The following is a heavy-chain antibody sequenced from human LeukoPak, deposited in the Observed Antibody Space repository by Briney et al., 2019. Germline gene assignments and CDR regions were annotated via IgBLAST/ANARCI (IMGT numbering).Heavy chain of an antibody. V-gene: IGHV3-7*01. J-gene: IGHJ4*02. D-gene: IGHD2-2*01. Sequence: GGSLRLPCVASGFTFSSHHMNWVRQTPGKGLESVATIKPDGSEKYYVDSVKGRFTISRDNAKSSLYLQMNSLRAEDTGVYFCARMSSYCDYWGQGILVTVSS. CDR1: GFTFSSHH. CDR2: IKPDGSEK. CDR3: ARMSSYCDY.